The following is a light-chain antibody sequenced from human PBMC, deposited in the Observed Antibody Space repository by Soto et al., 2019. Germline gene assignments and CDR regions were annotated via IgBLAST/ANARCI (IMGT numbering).Light chain of an antibody. CDR2: SAS. CDR3: QHAYVAPYS. Sequence: DIQMTQSPSSVSASLGETVTITCRASQDINVYLNWYQQKPGEVPKLLIYSASTLYSGVPSRFTGSGSETDFTLTIRSLQPEDYATYYCQHAYVAPYSFGQGTKVDI. J-gene: IGKJ2*03. V-gene: IGKV1-39*01. CDR1: QDINVY.